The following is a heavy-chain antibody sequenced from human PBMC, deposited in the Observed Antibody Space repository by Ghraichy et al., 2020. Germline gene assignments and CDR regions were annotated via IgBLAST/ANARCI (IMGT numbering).Heavy chain of an antibody. CDR2: IYYSGST. J-gene: IGHJ2*01. CDR1: GGSISSYY. V-gene: IGHV4-59*01. Sequence: SQTLSLTCTVSGGSISSYYWSWIRQPPGKGLEWIGYIYYSGSTNYNPSLKSRVTISVDTSKNQFSLKLSSVTAADTAVYYCARDRKTYYDFWCVQPHWYFDLWGLGTLVTVSS. CDR3: ARDRKTYYDFWCVQPHWYFDL. D-gene: IGHD3-3*01.